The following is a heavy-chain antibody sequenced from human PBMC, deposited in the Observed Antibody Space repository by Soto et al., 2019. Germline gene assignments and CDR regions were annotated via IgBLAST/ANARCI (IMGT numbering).Heavy chain of an antibody. CDR3: ARGYCISTSCYPPYYYYYGMDV. CDR2: IYYSGST. D-gene: IGHD2-2*01. Sequence: SETLSLTCTVSGGSISSSSYYWGWIRQPPGKGLEWIGSIYYSGSTYYNPSLKSRVTISVDTSKNQFSLKLSSVTAADTAVYYCARGYCISTSCYPPYYYYYGMDVWGQGTTVTVSS. J-gene: IGHJ6*02. CDR1: GGSISSSSYY. V-gene: IGHV4-39*01.